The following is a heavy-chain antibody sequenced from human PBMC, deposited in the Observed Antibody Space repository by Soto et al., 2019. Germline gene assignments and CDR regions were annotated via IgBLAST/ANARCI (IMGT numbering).Heavy chain of an antibody. V-gene: IGHV3-48*02. J-gene: IGHJ4*02. CDR2: IGIGGSLI. D-gene: IGHD3-16*01. CDR1: GFXXXXXS. Sequence: EVQLVESGGGXXXXGGXXXLSCAASGFXXXXXSMNXXXXXXGKGLEWIAYIGIGGSLIFFADSVKGRFTISRDNAKNSLYLQMNSLRDEDTAVYYCARDTAYAFDYWGQGTLVTVSS. CDR3: ARDTAYAFDY.